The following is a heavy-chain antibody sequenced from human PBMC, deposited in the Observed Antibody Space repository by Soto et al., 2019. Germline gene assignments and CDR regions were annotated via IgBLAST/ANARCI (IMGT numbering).Heavy chain of an antibody. D-gene: IGHD2-15*01. V-gene: IGHV1-69*01. Sequence: QVQLVQSGAEVKKPGSSVKVSCKASRGTFSSYAISWVRQAPGQGLEWMGGIIPIFGTANYAQKFQGRVTITADASTITAYMELSSLRSEDTAVYYCAKEGGGIVVVVAAFAWFDPWGQGTLVTVSS. CDR1: RGTFSSYA. J-gene: IGHJ5*02. CDR3: AKEGGGIVVVVAAFAWFDP. CDR2: IIPIFGTA.